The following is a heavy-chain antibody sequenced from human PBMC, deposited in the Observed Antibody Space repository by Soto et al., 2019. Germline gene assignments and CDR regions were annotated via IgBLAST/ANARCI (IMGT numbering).Heavy chain of an antibody. D-gene: IGHD6-19*01. J-gene: IGHJ4*02. CDR1: GFTLSSYW. CDR2: TRQDGGQS. V-gene: IGHV3-7*01. CDR3: VRDASTGWHFDS. Sequence: EVQLVESGGGLVQPGGSLRLSCEASGFTLSSYWMSWIRQAPGKGLEWVANTRQDGGQSYLVDSVQGRFTISRDNAKNSVYLHMNSLRAEDTAVYYCVRDASTGWHFDSWGQGTLVTVSS.